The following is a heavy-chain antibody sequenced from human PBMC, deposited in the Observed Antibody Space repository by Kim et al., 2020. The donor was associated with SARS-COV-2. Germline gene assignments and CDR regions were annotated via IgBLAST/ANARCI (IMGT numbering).Heavy chain of an antibody. CDR3: ARGSGWAFDY. Sequence: KFRGRVTITRDTSASTAYMELTSLRSEDTAIYYCARGSGWAFDYWGQGTLVTVAS. V-gene: IGHV1-3*01. J-gene: IGHJ4*02. D-gene: IGHD6-19*01.